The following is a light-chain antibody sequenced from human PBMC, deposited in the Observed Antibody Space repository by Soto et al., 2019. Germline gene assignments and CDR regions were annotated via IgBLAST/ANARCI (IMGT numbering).Light chain of an antibody. J-gene: IGKJ3*01. CDR1: QSVGGD. V-gene: IGKV3-20*01. CDR3: QQYGSSRFT. Sequence: EIVLTQSPGTLSLSPGERATLSCRASQSVGGDLAWYQQKPGQAPRLLIYGASSRATGIPDRFSGSGSGTDFTLTISRLEPEDFAVYYCQQYGSSRFTFGPGTKVDIK. CDR2: GAS.